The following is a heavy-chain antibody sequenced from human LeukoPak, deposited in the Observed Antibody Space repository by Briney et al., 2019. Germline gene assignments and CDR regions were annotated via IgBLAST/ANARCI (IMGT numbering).Heavy chain of an antibody. CDR2: IYYSGST. Sequence: PSETLSLTCTVSGGSISSCSYYWGWLRPPPGKGLEWIGSIYYSGSTYYNPSLKSRVTISVNTYKNQSSLKLSSVTAADTAVYYCARVHSYGYADFDYWGQGTLVTVSS. CDR3: ARVHSYGYADFDY. J-gene: IGHJ4*02. D-gene: IGHD5-18*01. V-gene: IGHV4-39*07. CDR1: GGSISSCSYY.